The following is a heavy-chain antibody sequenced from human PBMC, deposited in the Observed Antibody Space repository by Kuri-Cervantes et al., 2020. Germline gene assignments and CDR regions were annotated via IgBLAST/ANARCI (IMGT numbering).Heavy chain of an antibody. CDR3: ATVRPAPVVVVALDAFDI. CDR2: FDPEDGET. J-gene: IGHJ3*02. V-gene: IGHV1-24*01. D-gene: IGHD2-15*01. Sequence: AAVHVSCKASGGTFSSYAISWVRQAPGKGLEWMGGFDPEDGETIYAQKFQGRVTMTEDTSTDTAYMELSSLRSEDTAVYYCATVRPAPVVVVALDAFDIWGQGTMVTVSS. CDR1: GGTFSSYA.